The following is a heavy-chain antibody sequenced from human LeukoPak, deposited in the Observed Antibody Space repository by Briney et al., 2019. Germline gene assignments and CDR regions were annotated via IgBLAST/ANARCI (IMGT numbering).Heavy chain of an antibody. CDR1: GYSISSGYY. CDR2: IYHSGST. Sequence: SETLSLTCTVSGYSISSGYYWGWIRQPPGKGLEWIGSIYHSGSTYYNPSLKSRVTISVDTSKNQFSLKLSSVTAADTAVYYCAGELIAAAGTYYYYMDVWGKGTTVTVSS. D-gene: IGHD6-13*01. V-gene: IGHV4-38-2*02. J-gene: IGHJ6*03. CDR3: AGELIAAAGTYYYYMDV.